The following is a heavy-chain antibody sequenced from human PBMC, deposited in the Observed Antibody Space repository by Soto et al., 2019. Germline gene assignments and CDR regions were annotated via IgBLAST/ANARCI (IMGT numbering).Heavy chain of an antibody. CDR2: INAANGHT. J-gene: IGHJ4*02. Sequence: QVQLVQSGAEVKRPGASVKVSCKASGYTFTHYAIHWVRQAPGQRPELMGWINAANGHTKYSQTFQGRVTLTRDTSATAPYLELSSLSSEATAVYYCAPQDSESGRSHLDYWGQGTLVTVSS. CDR3: APQDSESGRSHLDY. D-gene: IGHD3-10*01. V-gene: IGHV1-3*01. CDR1: GYTFTHYA.